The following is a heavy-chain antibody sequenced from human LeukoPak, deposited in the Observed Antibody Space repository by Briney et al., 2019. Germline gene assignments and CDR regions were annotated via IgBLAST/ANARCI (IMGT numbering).Heavy chain of an antibody. CDR1: GYTFTSFY. CDR2: INPSGGST. Sequence: ASVKVSCKASGYTFTSFYMHWVRQAPGQGLEWMGIINPSGGSTSYAQKFQGRVTMTRDTSTNTVYVELSNLISEDTAVYYCARDLDGSGYYPDYWGQGTLVTASS. J-gene: IGHJ4*02. D-gene: IGHD3-22*01. CDR3: ARDLDGSGYYPDY. V-gene: IGHV1-46*01.